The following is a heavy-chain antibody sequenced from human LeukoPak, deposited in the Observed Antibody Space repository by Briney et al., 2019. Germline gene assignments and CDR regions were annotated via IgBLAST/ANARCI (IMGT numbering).Heavy chain of an antibody. CDR1: GFTFSSYD. J-gene: IGHJ4*02. D-gene: IGHD6-13*01. CDR3: ARETGYSSSWYPIL. Sequence: GGSLRLSCAASGFTFSSYDMHWVRQATGKGLEWVSAIGTAGDTYYPGSVKGRFTISRENAKNSLYLRMNSLRAGDTAVYYCARETGYSSSWYPILWGQGTLVTVSS. CDR2: IGTAGDT. V-gene: IGHV3-13*01.